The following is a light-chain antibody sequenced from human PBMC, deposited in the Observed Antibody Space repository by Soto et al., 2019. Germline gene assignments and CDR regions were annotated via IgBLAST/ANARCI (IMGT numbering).Light chain of an antibody. J-gene: IGKJ2*01. CDR1: QSVSSSY. CDR3: QKYCSSPPSYT. CDR2: GAS. Sequence: EIVLTQSPGTLSLSPGERATLSCRASQSVSSSYLAWYQQKPGQAPRLLIYGASSRATGIPDRFSGSGSGTDFTLTISRLEPEDFAVYYCQKYCSSPPSYTFGQGTKLEIK. V-gene: IGKV3-20*01.